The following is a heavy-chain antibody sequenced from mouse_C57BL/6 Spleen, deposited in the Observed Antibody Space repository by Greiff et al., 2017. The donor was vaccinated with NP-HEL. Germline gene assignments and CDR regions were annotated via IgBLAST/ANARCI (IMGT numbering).Heavy chain of an antibody. J-gene: IGHJ4*01. CDR2: IWGGGST. Sequence: VKLMESGPGLVAPSQSLSITCTVSGFSLTSYGVDWVSQPPGKGLEWLGVIWGGGSTNYNSALMSRLTIIKDNSKSQVFLKMNSLQTDDTAMYYCAKHEGDYYGSSFSYAMDYWGQGTSVTVSS. CDR3: AKHEGDYYGSSFSYAMDY. V-gene: IGHV2-9*01. D-gene: IGHD1-1*01. CDR1: GFSLTSYG.